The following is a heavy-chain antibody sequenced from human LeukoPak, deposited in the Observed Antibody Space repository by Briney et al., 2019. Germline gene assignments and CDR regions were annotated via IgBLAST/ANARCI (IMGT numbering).Heavy chain of an antibody. J-gene: IGHJ4*02. Sequence: GESLKISCEGSGYSFSNYWLGWVRQMPGKGLEWMGIIYPGDSDTRYSPSFQGQVTISADKSISTAYLQWSSLKASDTAMYYCARVDYYDRSGYFDYRGQGTQVTVSS. CDR3: ARVDYYDRSGYFDY. D-gene: IGHD3-22*01. CDR2: IYPGDSDT. V-gene: IGHV5-51*01. CDR1: GYSFSNYW.